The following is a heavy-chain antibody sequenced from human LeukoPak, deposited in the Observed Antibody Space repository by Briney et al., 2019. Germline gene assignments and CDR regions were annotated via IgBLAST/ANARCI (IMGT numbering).Heavy chain of an antibody. Sequence: SGPTLVNSTQTLTLTCTFSGFSLSTRKMCVSWIRQTPGKALEWLARIAWDDEKHYSTSLRTRLTVSNDTSKSQVVLTMTNMDPVDTATYYCARVVRLSYNNVFVLWGQGNLVTVSS. CDR1: GFSLSTRKMC. CDR2: IAWDDEK. CDR3: ARVVRLSYNNVFVL. D-gene: IGHD3-10*01. V-gene: IGHV2-70*11. J-gene: IGHJ4*02.